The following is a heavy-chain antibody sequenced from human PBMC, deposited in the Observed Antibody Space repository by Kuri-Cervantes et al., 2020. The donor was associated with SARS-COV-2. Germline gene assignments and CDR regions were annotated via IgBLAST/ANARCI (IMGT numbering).Heavy chain of an antibody. CDR1: GFTFDDYA. CDR3: TKGSVAGLSTVTNWFDP. Sequence: GGSLRLSCAASGFTFDDYAMHWVRQAPGKGLEWVSGISWNSGSIGYADSVKGRFTISRDNAKNSLYLQMNSLRAEDTALYYCTKGSVAGLSTVTNWFDPWGQGTLVTVSS. J-gene: IGHJ5*02. V-gene: IGHV3-9*01. CDR2: ISWNSGSI. D-gene: IGHD6-19*01.